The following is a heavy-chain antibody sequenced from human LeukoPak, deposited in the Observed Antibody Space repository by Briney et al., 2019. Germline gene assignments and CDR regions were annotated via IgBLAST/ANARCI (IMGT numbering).Heavy chain of an antibody. V-gene: IGHV3-23*01. Sequence: GASLRLSCAAAGFTFSSYSMTCVRQAPEQGLEWVSGIRNSGGVTVYADSVKCRVNISRNDSNDTLDLQMSSLRPEDTAVYYCAKSGGAWLFDYWGQGTLVTVSS. CDR1: GFTFSSYS. CDR2: IRNSGGVT. D-gene: IGHD4-17*01. CDR3: AKSGGAWLFDY. J-gene: IGHJ4*02.